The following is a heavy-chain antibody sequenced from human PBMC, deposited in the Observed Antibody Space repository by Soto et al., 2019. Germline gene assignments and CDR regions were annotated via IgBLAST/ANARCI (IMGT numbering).Heavy chain of an antibody. CDR3: ARTGYSGGYFAAFDI. CDR1: GGSFSGYY. Sequence: QVQLQQWGAGLLKPSETLSLTCAVYGGSFSGYYWSWIRQPPGKGLEWIGEINHSGSTNYNPSHKIRTNIPVDTSNNQCSLQLSSVTAADTAVYYCARTGYSGGYFAAFDIWGQGTMVTVSS. J-gene: IGHJ3*02. V-gene: IGHV4-34*01. CDR2: INHSGST. D-gene: IGHD1-26*01.